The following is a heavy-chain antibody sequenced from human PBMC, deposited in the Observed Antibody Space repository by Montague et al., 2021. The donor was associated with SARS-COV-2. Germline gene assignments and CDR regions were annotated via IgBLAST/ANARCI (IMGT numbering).Heavy chain of an antibody. CDR1: GGCISSYY. D-gene: IGHD5-18*01. J-gene: IGHJ4*02. V-gene: IGHV4-59*01. Sequence: SETLSLTCTGDGGCISSYYWSWIRQPQGKRLDWKGYSKYSGSTKYKPSLKSRVTISVDTSKNQFSLKLSSVTAADTAVYYCARGDVDTAMVYYFDYWGQGTLSPSPQ. CDR3: ARGDVDTAMVYYFDY. CDR2: SKYSGST.